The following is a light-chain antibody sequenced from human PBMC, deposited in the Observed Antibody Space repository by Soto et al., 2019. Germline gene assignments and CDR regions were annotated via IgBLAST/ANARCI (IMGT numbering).Light chain of an antibody. CDR3: QQRSNWQT. J-gene: IGKJ2*01. CDR1: QSVSSY. Sequence: EIVLTQSPATLSLSPGERATLSCRASQSVSSYLAWYQQKPGQAPRLLIYDASNRATGIPARFSGSGSGTDFTLTISSLEPDDFAVYYCQQRSNWQTFGQGTKLEIK. CDR2: DAS. V-gene: IGKV3-11*01.